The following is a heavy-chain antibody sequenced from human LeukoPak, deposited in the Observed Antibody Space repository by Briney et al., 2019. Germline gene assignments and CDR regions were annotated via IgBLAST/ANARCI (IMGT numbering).Heavy chain of an antibody. Sequence: ASVKVSCKASGYTFTSYGTSWVRQAPGQGLEWMGWISAYNGNTNYAQKLQGRVTMTTDTSTSTAYMELRSLRSDDTAVYYCARTYMVRAHDAFDIWGQGTMVTVSS. CDR2: ISAYNGNT. V-gene: IGHV1-18*01. CDR3: ARTYMVRAHDAFDI. CDR1: GYTFTSYG. D-gene: IGHD3-10*01. J-gene: IGHJ3*02.